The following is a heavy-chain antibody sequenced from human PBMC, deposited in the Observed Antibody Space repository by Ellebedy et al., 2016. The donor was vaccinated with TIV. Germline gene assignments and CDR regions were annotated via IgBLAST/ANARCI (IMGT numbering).Heavy chain of an antibody. CDR1: GYTFPGYY. Sequence: AASVKVSCKASGYTFPGYYMHWVRQAPGQGLEWMGWINTYNGNTNYAKSFQGRVTMTTDTSTNTAYLDLRSLRPDDTAVYYCARGITGPVDLGYWGQGTLVTVSS. J-gene: IGHJ4*02. D-gene: IGHD1-1*01. CDR2: INTYNGNT. V-gene: IGHV1-18*04. CDR3: ARGITGPVDLGY.